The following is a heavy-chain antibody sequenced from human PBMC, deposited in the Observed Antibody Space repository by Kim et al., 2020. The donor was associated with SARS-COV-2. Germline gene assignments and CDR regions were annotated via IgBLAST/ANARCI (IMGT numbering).Heavy chain of an antibody. J-gene: IGHJ6*02. CDR2: INHSGST. Sequence: SETLSLTCAVYGGSFSGYYWSWIRQPPGKGLEWIGEINHSGSTNYNPSLKSRVTISVDTSKNQFSLKLSSVTAADTAVYYCARGRSRYSSSSRYYYGMDGWGQGTTVTVSS. CDR3: ARGRSRYSSSSRYYYGMDG. D-gene: IGHD6-6*01. V-gene: IGHV4-34*01. CDR1: GGSFSGYY.